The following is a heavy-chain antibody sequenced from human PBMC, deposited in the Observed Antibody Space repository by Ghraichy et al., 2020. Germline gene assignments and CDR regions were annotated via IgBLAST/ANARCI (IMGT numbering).Heavy chain of an antibody. CDR3: ARVGGPHIVVVPAAAYYYMDV. CDR1: GGSISSYY. V-gene: IGHV4-4*07. J-gene: IGHJ6*03. D-gene: IGHD2-2*01. Sequence: SCTVSGGSISSYYWSWIRQPAGKGLEWIGRIYTSGSTNYNPSLKSRVTMSVDTSKNQFSLKLSSVTAADTAVYYCARVGGPHIVVVPAAAYYYMDVWGKGTTVTVSS. CDR2: IYTSGST.